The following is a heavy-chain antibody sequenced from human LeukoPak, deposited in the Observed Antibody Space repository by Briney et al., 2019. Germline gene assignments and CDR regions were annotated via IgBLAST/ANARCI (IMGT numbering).Heavy chain of an antibody. Sequence: PSETLSLTCTVSGGSISSHYWSWIRQPPGKGLEWIGYIYYSGSTNYNPSLKSRVTISVDTSKNQFSLKLSSVTAADTAVYYCARGGYDPGCFDPWGQGTLVTVSS. V-gene: IGHV4-59*11. CDR3: ARGGYDPGCFDP. D-gene: IGHD5-12*01. J-gene: IGHJ5*02. CDR1: GGSISSHY. CDR2: IYYSGST.